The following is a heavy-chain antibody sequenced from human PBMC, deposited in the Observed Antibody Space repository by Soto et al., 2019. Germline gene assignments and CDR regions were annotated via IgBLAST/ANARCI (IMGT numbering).Heavy chain of an antibody. J-gene: IGHJ4*02. Sequence: EVHLEESGGDLVQPGGSLRLSCSASGFIFGFYWMTWVRQAPGKGLEWVANIERHGNDKYYVDSVTGRFTISRDNAQNSLFLQMNNLRAEDTAVYFGARIRATDYEIDYWGQGTLVTVSS. CDR3: ARIRATDYEIDY. CDR2: IERHGNDK. CDR1: GFIFGFYW. V-gene: IGHV3-7*03. D-gene: IGHD3-22*01.